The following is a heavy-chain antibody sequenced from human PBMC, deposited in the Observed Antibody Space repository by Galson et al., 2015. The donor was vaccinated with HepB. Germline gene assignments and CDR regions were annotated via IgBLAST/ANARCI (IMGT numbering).Heavy chain of an antibody. CDR2: ISSSGSYI. Sequence: SLRLSCAASGFTFSSYSMNWVRQAPGKGLGWVSSISSSGSYIYYADSVKGRFTISRDNTKNSLFLQMNSLRAEDTAVYSCARDYRPSFGSGSYYPSWFDPWGQGTLVTVSS. CDR3: ARDYRPSFGSGSYYPSWFDP. D-gene: IGHD3-10*01. V-gene: IGHV3-21*01. CDR1: GFTFSSYS. J-gene: IGHJ5*02.